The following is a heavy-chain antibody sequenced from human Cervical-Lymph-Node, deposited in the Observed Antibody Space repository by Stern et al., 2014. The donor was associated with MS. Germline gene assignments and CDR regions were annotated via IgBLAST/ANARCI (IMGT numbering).Heavy chain of an antibody. CDR2: ICWDDQK. CDR1: GFSLSTNGLG. J-gene: IGHJ4*02. V-gene: IGHV2-5*02. CDR3: AHRTAGPFDY. Sequence: QVTLKESGPALVKPTQTLTLTCTFSGFSLSTNGLGVGWIRQPPGEALERLAYICWDDQKRYSQSLKSRLTITKDTSKNQVVLTLTNVDPVDTATYYCAHRTAGPFDYWGQGTLVTVSS.